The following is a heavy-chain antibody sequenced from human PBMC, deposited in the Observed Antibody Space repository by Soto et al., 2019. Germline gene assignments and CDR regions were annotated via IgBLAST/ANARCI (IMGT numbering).Heavy chain of an antibody. V-gene: IGHV3-53*01. CDR3: ARAPKDYSIHFDY. CDR1: GFTVSSNY. CDR2: IYSGGST. Sequence: PGGSLRLSCAASGFTVSSNYMSWVRQAPGKGLEWVSVIYSGGSTYYADSVKGRFTISRDNSKNTLYLQMNSLRAEDTAVYYCARAPKDYSIHFDYWGQGTLVTVSS. D-gene: IGHD4-4*01. J-gene: IGHJ4*02.